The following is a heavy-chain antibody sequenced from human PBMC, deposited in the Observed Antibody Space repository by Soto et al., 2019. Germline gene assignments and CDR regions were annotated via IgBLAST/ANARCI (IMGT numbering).Heavy chain of an antibody. CDR1: GGTFSSYA. V-gene: IGHV1-69*12. D-gene: IGHD1-20*01. J-gene: IGHJ5*02. Sequence: QVQLVQSGAEVKKPGSSVKVSCKASGGTFSSYAISWVRQAPGQGLEWMGGIIPIFGTANYAQKFQGRVTITADEATSTAYMELSSLRSEDTAVYYCARHGITGTTRRGNWFDPWGQGTLVTVSS. CDR2: IIPIFGTA. CDR3: ARHGITGTTRRGNWFDP.